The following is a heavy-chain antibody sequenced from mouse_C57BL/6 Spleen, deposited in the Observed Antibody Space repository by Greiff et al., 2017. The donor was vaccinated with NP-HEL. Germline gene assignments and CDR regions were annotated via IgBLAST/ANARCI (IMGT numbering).Heavy chain of an antibody. CDR1: GFTFSDYG. J-gene: IGHJ4*01. D-gene: IGHD1-1*01. V-gene: IGHV5-17*01. CDR3: ARNRYYGSENY. Sequence: EVMLVESGGGLVKPGGSLKLSCAASGFTFSDYGMHWVRQAPEKGLEWVAYISSGSSTIYYADTVKGRFTISRDKAKNTLFLQMTSLRSEDTAIDYCARNRYYGSENYWGQGTSVTVSS. CDR2: ISSGSSTI.